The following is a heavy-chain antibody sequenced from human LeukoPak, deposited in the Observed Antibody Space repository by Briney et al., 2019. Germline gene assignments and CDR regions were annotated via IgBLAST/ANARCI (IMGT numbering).Heavy chain of an antibody. V-gene: IGHV4-39*01. CDR3: ARHGGQWLETQFDY. CDR2: IYYSGTT. CDR1: GGSFSSSPYY. Sequence: PSETLSLTCTVSGGSFSSSPYYWAWIRQPPGKGLEWIGSIYYSGTTYYNPSLRSRVTILVDTSKNQFSLKLSSVTAADTAVYYCARHGGQWLETQFDYWGQGTLVTVSS. D-gene: IGHD6-19*01. J-gene: IGHJ4*02.